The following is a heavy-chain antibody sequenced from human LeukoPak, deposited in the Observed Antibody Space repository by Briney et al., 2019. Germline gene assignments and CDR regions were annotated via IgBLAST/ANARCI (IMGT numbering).Heavy chain of an antibody. CDR1: GGSISSSSHY. V-gene: IGHV4-39*07. CDR2: INYSGST. CDR3: ARVATTRGYFDY. D-gene: IGHD5-12*01. J-gene: IGHJ4*02. Sequence: SETLSLTCTVSGGSISSSSHYWSWLRQPPGKGLEWIASINYSGSTYYNPSLKSRVTISVDTSKNQFSLKLSSVTAADTAVYYCARVATTRGYFDYWGQGTLVTVSS.